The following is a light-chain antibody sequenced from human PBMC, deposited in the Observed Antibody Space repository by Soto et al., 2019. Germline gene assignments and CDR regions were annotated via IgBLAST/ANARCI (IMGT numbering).Light chain of an antibody. CDR2: GAS. V-gene: IGKV3-20*01. Sequence: EIVLTQSPGTLSLSPGERATLSCRASQSVSSSYLAWYQQKPGQAPRLLIYGASSRATGISDRFSGSGSGTDFTLTISRLEPEEFALYYCQQYGSSSYTFGQGTKLEIK. J-gene: IGKJ2*01. CDR1: QSVSSSY. CDR3: QQYGSSSYT.